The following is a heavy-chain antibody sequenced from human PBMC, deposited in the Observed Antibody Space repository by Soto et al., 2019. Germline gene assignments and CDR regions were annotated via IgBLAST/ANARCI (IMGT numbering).Heavy chain of an antibody. Sequence: EVQLLESGGGLVQPGGSLRLSCEASGFAFGTYVMSWVRQAPGKGLEWVSAISGRVNSTYYADSVKGRFTISRDNAKNTLYLQMTRLRAEDTAVYYCAKDIRSSGGRSPFDLWGQGTLVTVSS. CDR3: AKDIRSSGGRSPFDL. CDR2: ISGRVNST. V-gene: IGHV3-23*01. CDR1: GFAFGTYV. D-gene: IGHD2-15*01. J-gene: IGHJ4*02.